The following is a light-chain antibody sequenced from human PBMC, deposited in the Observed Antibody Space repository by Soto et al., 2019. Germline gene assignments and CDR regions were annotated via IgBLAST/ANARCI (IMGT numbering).Light chain of an antibody. Sequence: QSVLTQPPSVSGAPGQRVTISCTGSSSNIGAGYDVHWYQQLPGTAPKLLIYGNSNRPSGFPDRFSGSQSGTSASLAITGLQAEDEADYYGQSYDSSLSGFDVFGTGTKLTVL. CDR1: SSNIGAGYD. CDR2: GNS. J-gene: IGLJ1*01. V-gene: IGLV1-40*01. CDR3: QSYDSSLSGFDV.